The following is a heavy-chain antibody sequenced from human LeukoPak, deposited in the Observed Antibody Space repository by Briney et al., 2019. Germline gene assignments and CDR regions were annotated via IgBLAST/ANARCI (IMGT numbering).Heavy chain of an antibody. V-gene: IGHV3-64D*06. CDR1: GFTFRRHA. CDR3: LKGGWATIGPPKD. J-gene: IGHJ4*02. D-gene: IGHD5-24*01. CDR2: INDDGGLT. Sequence: PGGSLRLSCSAAGFTFRRHAMHWVRQAPGKGLEYVSTINDDGGLTYYADSVKGRFTISRDNSKNTVYLQMNNLRPDDSAVYHCLKGGWATIGPPKDWGQGTQVSVSS.